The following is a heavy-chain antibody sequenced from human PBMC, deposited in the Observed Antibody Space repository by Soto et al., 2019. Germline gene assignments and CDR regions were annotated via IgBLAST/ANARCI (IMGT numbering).Heavy chain of an antibody. J-gene: IGHJ6*02. CDR1: GFSFSSYS. D-gene: IGHD2-2*01. V-gene: IGHV3-48*02. CDR2: IGTGGTNI. CDR3: TREGGLYQLLVGYFYYAMDV. Sequence: GGPLRVSCASSGFSFSSYSMNWVRQAPGKGLEWISSIGTGGTNIYLADSVKGRFTISRDDAKNSVYLQMNRLRDDDTAVYYCTREGGLYQLLVGYFYYAMDVWGQGTSVTVSS.